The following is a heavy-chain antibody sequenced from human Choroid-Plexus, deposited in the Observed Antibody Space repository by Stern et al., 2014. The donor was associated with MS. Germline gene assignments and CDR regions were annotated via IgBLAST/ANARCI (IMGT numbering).Heavy chain of an antibody. V-gene: IGHV3-30*18. Sequence: VQLVESGGGVLLPGSPLRSSLVASRFPFRSCALHWVRQAPGKALDWVAGVTDDGSNKYYAGSVKGRFTSSRDNSQNTLYMQMSSLRPEDTAVYYCAKDRQYLTYFFDHWGQGSLVTVSS. CDR3: AKDRQYLTYFFDH. D-gene: IGHD2/OR15-2a*01. J-gene: IGHJ5*02. CDR2: VTDDGSNK. CDR1: RFPFRSCA.